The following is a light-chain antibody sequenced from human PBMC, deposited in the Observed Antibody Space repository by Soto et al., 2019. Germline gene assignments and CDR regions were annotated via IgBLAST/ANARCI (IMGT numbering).Light chain of an antibody. Sequence: DIQMTQSPSTLSASVGDRVTITCRASQSISSWLAWYQQKPGKAPKLLIYDASSLESGVPSRFSGSGSGTEFTLTISSLQPDGFATYYCQQYNSYSLFTFGPGTKVDIK. CDR1: QSISSW. V-gene: IGKV1-5*01. J-gene: IGKJ3*01. CDR2: DAS. CDR3: QQYNSYSLFT.